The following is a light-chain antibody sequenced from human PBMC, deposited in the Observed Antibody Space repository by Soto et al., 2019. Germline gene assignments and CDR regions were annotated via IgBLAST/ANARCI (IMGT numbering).Light chain of an antibody. Sequence: QSALTQPPSASGSPGQSVTISCTGASSDVGGYNFVSWYQQHPGKAPKLMIYDVTKRPSGVADRFSGSKSGNTASLTVSGLQVDDGADYYCSSYAGSSIPVAFGGGTKLTVL. J-gene: IGLJ2*01. CDR3: SSYAGSSIPVA. V-gene: IGLV2-8*01. CDR1: SSDVGGYNF. CDR2: DVT.